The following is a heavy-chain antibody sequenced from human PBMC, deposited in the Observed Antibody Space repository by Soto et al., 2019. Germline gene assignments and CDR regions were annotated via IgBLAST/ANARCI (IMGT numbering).Heavy chain of an antibody. CDR3: VGARGRLVGFDY. D-gene: IGHD1-26*01. CDR2: IDGSGNT. V-gene: IGHV4-34*01. CDR1: SESLSGYY. Sequence: QVQLQQWGAGLLKPSETLSLTCAVNSESLSGYYWSWIRQSPGKGLEWIGEIDGSGNTNYSPSLRSRVARSVGTSTNGFSLNLNSVSAADTAAYYCVGARGRLVGFDYWGQGTLVTVSS. J-gene: IGHJ4*02.